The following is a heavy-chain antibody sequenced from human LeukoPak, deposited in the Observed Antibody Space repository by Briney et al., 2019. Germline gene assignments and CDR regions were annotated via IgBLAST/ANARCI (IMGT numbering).Heavy chain of an antibody. D-gene: IGHD2-8*01. Sequence: GGSLRLSCAASGFTFSSYWMHWVRQVPGKGLVWVSRIKGDGSATSSADSVQGRFSTSRDNAKNTLYLQMNSLGAEDTAVYYCARGGMLAYYMDVWGKGTTVTVSS. CDR3: ARGGMLAYYMDV. V-gene: IGHV3-74*01. CDR1: GFTFSSYW. J-gene: IGHJ6*03. CDR2: IKGDGSAT.